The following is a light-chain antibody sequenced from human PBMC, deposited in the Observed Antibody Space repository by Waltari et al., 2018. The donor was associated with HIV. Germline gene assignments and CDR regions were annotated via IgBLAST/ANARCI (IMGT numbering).Light chain of an antibody. Sequence: QSALTQPASVSGSPGQSITISCTGTSSDIGGYDYVSWYQQHPGKAPKLMIYGVSSRPSGVSNRCPGSRSGNTASLTISGLQAEDEADYYCSAYTSISTLAVFGGGTKLTVL. CDR1: SSDIGGYDY. CDR3: SAYTSISTLAV. V-gene: IGLV2-14*01. J-gene: IGLJ2*01. CDR2: GVS.